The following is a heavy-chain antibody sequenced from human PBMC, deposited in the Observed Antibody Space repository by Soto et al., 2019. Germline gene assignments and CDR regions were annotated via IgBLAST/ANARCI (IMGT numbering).Heavy chain of an antibody. J-gene: IGHJ6*02. D-gene: IGHD2-15*01. CDR2: IYYSGGT. V-gene: IGHV4-39*01. Sequence: PSETLSLTCTVSGGSISSSSYYWGWIRQPPGKGLEWIGSIYYSGGTYYNPSLKSRVTISVDTSKNQFSLKLSSVTAADTAVYYCARRGGGYYYYGMDVWGQGTTVTVSS. CDR1: GGSISSSSYY. CDR3: ARRGGGYYYYGMDV.